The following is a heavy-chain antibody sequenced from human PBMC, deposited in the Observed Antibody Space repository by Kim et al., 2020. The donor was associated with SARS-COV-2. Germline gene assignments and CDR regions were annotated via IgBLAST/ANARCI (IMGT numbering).Heavy chain of an antibody. J-gene: IGHJ4*02. Sequence: SETLSLTCTVSGGSISSGGYYWSWIRQHPGKGLEWIGYIYYSGSTYYNPSLKSRVTISVDTSKNQFSLKLSSVTAADTAVYYCARVTYYYDSSGYHPYYFDYWGQGTLVTVSS. CDR3: ARVTYYYDSSGYHPYYFDY. CDR1: GGSISSGGYY. V-gene: IGHV4-31*03. CDR2: IYYSGST. D-gene: IGHD3-22*01.